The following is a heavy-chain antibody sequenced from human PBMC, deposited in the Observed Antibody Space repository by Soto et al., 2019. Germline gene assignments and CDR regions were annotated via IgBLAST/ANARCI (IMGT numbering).Heavy chain of an antibody. D-gene: IGHD4-17*01. CDR2: VSYNGRNI. J-gene: IGHJ4*02. V-gene: IGHV3-30*18. CDR1: GFTFSSYG. Sequence: HPGGSLRLSCAASGFTFSSYGMHWVRQAPGKGLEWVAIVSYNGRNIYYGDSVRGRFTISRDNSKNTLFLQMNSLRAEDTAVYYCAKDVGDYGELDYWGQGTLVTVSS. CDR3: AKDVGDYGELDY.